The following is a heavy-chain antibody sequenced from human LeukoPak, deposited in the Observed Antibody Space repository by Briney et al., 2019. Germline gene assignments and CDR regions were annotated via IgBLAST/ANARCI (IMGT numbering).Heavy chain of an antibody. V-gene: IGHV3-23*01. CDR2: ISGSGGST. Sequence: GGSLTLSCAASGFTFSSYAMSWVRQAPGKGLEWVSAISGSGGSTYYADSVKGRFTISRDNSKNSLYLQMNSLRAEDTAVYYCAKDSTYYDSSGYSSATNYFDYWGQGTLVTVSS. CDR3: AKDSTYYDSSGYSSATNYFDY. J-gene: IGHJ4*02. CDR1: GFTFSSYA. D-gene: IGHD3-22*01.